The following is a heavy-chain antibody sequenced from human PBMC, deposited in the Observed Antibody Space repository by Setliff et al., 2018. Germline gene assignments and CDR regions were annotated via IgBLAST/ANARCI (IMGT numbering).Heavy chain of an antibody. D-gene: IGHD2-15*01. CDR2: IVPIYGPA. Sequence: PSVKVSCKASGGSFRNSGSGWVRQAPGQGLEWIGGIVPIYGPAKYAQRFQGRVEITTDESTNTAYMELSSLTSDDTATYYCAEASVWVVDANCGSFDVWGQGTVVTVS. J-gene: IGHJ3*01. CDR3: AEASVWVVDANCGSFDV. CDR1: GGSFRNSG. V-gene: IGHV1-69*05.